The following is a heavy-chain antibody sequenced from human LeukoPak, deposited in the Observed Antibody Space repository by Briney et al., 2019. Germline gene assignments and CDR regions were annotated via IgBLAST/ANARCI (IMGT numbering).Heavy chain of an antibody. D-gene: IGHD3-9*01. CDR2: IYSSGST. CDR3: ARHGGLRYFDWLFQPPYYFDY. Sequence: PSETLSLTCSVSGASISSGGNYWGWIRQPPGKTLEWIGSIYSSGSTYYNPSLKSRVTISVDTSKNQFSLKLSSVTAADTAVYYCARHGGLRYFDWLFQPPYYFDYWGQGTLVTVSS. V-gene: IGHV4-39*01. CDR1: GASISSGGNY. J-gene: IGHJ4*02.